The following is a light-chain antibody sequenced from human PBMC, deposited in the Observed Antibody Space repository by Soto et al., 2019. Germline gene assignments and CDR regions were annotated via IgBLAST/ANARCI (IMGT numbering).Light chain of an antibody. CDR2: LNSDGSH. CDR3: QTWGTDSVV. J-gene: IGLJ2*01. V-gene: IGLV4-69*02. CDR1: SGHSSYA. Sequence: QPVLTQSPSASASLGASVKLTCTLSSGHSSYAIAWHQQQPEKGPRYLMKLNSDGSHFKGDGIPDRFSGSSSGAERYLTISSLQSEDEADYHCQTWGTDSVVFGGGTKLTVL.